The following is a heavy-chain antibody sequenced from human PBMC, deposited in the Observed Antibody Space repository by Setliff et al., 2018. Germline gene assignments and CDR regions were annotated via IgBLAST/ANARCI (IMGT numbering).Heavy chain of an antibody. Sequence: GGSLRLSCAASGFTFSTYSMSWVRQAPGKGPQWVSAISGDSLHIYYTDSVKGRFTISRDNAKNSLYLQMNSLRPEDTAVYYCARTCSGSGCYAGLESWGQGTPVTVSS. J-gene: IGHJ4*02. D-gene: IGHD2-15*01. CDR3: ARTCSGSGCYAGLES. CDR2: ISGDSLHI. CDR1: GFTFSTYS. V-gene: IGHV3-21*01.